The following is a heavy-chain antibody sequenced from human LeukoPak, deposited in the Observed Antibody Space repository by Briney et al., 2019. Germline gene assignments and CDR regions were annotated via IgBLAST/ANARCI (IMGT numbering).Heavy chain of an antibody. J-gene: IGHJ4*02. CDR2: IYHSGST. V-gene: IGHV4-4*02. D-gene: IGHD4-17*01. CDR1: GGSISSSNW. CDR3: ARDRTTVTMGSYFDY. Sequence: SETLSLTCAVSGGSISSSNWWSWVRQPPGKGLEWIGEIYHSGSTNYNPSLKSRVTISVDKSKNQFSLKLSSVTAADTAVYYCARDRTTVTMGSYFDYWGQGTLVTVSS.